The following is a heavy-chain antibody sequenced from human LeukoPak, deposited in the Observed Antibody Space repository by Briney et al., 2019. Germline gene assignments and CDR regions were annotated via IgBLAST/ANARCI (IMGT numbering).Heavy chain of an antibody. CDR3: ARRALISTSGYQHIDY. D-gene: IGHD6-13*01. CDR2: IYPGDSDT. V-gene: IGHV5-51*01. J-gene: IGHJ4*02. CDR1: GYSFTSYW. Sequence: KPGESLKISCKGSGYSFTSYWIGWVRQMPGKGLEWMGIIYPGDSDTRYSPSFQGQVTISADKSITTAYLQWSSLKASDTAMYYCARRALISTSGYQHIDYWGQGTLVTVSS.